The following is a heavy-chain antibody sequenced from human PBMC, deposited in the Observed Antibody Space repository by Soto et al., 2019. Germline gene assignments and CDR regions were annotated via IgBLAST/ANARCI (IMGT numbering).Heavy chain of an antibody. V-gene: IGHV1-8*01. Sequence: ASVKVSCKASGYTFPSYDINWVRQATGQGLEWMGWMNPNSGNTGYAQKFQGRVTMTRNTSISTAYMELSSLRSEDTAVYYCARGTVTGSEYNYYYYGMDVWGQGTTVTVSS. CDR2: MNPNSGNT. CDR3: ARGTVTGSEYNYYYYGMDV. CDR1: GYTFPSYD. J-gene: IGHJ6*02. D-gene: IGHD1-1*01.